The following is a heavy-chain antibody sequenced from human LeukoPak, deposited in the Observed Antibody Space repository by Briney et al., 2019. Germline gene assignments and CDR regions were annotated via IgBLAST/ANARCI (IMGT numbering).Heavy chain of an antibody. CDR2: IRSKAYGGTT. Sequence: AGGSLRLSCTASGFTLGDYAMSWVRQAPGKGLEWVGFIRSKAYGGTTEYAASVKGRFTISRDDSKSIAYLQMNSLKTEDTAVYYCTRSYCSGGSCRKVLVSWGQGTLVTVSS. D-gene: IGHD2-15*01. CDR3: TRSYCSGGSCRKVLVS. CDR1: GFTLGDYA. J-gene: IGHJ4*02. V-gene: IGHV3-49*04.